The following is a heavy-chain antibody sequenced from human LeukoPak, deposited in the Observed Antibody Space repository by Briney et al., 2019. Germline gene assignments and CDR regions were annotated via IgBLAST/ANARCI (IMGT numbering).Heavy chain of an antibody. CDR2: TYYRSKWYN. V-gene: IGHV6-1*01. Sequence: SQTLSLTCAISGDSVSSNSAAWNWLRQSPSRGLEWLGRTYYRSKWYNDYAVSVKSRITINPDTSKNQFSLQLNSVTPEDTAVYYCARERTNDPYWYFDLWGRGTLVTVSS. J-gene: IGHJ2*01. CDR1: GDSVSSNSAA. CDR3: ARERTNDPYWYFDL. D-gene: IGHD3-16*01.